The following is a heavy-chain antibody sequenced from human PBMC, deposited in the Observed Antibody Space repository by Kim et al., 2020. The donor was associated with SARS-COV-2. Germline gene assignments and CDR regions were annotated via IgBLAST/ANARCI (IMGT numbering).Heavy chain of an antibody. Sequence: GGSLRLSCAASGFTVSSNYMSWVRQAPGKGLEWVSVIYSGGTTYYTDSVKGRFTISRDNSKNTVYLQMNSLRPEDTAMYYCTREHRTYARGPFDPWGQGTLVTVSS. CDR2: IYSGGTT. D-gene: IGHD2-2*01. V-gene: IGHV3-66*02. CDR3: TREHRTYARGPFDP. J-gene: IGHJ5*02. CDR1: GFTVSSNY.